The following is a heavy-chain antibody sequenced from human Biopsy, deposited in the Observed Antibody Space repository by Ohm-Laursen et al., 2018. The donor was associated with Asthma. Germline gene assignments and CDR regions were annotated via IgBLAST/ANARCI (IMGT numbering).Heavy chain of an antibody. Sequence: ESLKISCKASGYTFSDSWIGWVRQMSGKGLEWMGIIFAANSETKYNPSFQGQVTISVDMSISTAFLQWSRLKASGTAMYYCARFIDGTFFVDYWGQGTLVTVSS. CDR3: ARFIDGTFFVDY. D-gene: IGHD1-7*01. CDR1: GYTFSDSW. CDR2: IFAANSET. J-gene: IGHJ4*02. V-gene: IGHV5-51*01.